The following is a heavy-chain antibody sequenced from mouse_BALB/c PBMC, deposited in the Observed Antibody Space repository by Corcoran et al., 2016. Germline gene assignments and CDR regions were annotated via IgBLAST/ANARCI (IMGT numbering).Heavy chain of an antibody. CDR1: GYSFTGYY. CDR2: INPYNGAT. D-gene: IGHD2-1*01. V-gene: IGHV1-26*01. CDR3: ASYYGNYWYFDV. J-gene: IGHJ1*01. Sequence: EVQLQQSGPELVKPGASVKISCKASGYSFTGYYMHWVKQSHVKSLEWIGRINPYNGATSYNQNFKDKASLTVDKSSSTAYMELHSLTSEDSAGYYGASYYGNYWYFDVWGAGTTVTVSS.